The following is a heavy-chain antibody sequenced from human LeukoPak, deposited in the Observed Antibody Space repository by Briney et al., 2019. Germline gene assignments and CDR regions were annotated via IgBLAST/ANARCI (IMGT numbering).Heavy chain of an antibody. Sequence: SETLSLTCTVSGYSISSGYYWSWIRQPPGKGLEWIGEINHSGSTNYNPSLKSRVTISVDTSNTQFSLKLSSVTAADTAVYYCARGYCSGGSCRYYYYYMDVWGKGTTVTVSS. V-gene: IGHV4-38-2*02. D-gene: IGHD2-15*01. CDR3: ARGYCSGGSCRYYYYYMDV. CDR2: INHSGST. CDR1: GYSISSGYY. J-gene: IGHJ6*03.